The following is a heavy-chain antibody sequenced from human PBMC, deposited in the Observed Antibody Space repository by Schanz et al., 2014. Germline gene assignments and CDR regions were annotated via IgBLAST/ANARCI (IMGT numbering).Heavy chain of an antibody. Sequence: QVQLQESGPGLLKPSETLSLTCSVSGGSISSGSYYWNWIRQPAGKGLEWIGRVYTSGSTNYNPSRKRRVPIPLDTPKNHFSRNLSSVTAADTAVYYCARGGARRFPVVPDAIQGLRGHYYYYYLDVWGKGTTVTASS. CDR1: GGSISSGSYY. CDR3: ARGGARRFPVVPDAIQGLRGHYYYYYLDV. V-gene: IGHV4-61*02. CDR2: VYTSGST. D-gene: IGHD2-2*02. J-gene: IGHJ6*03.